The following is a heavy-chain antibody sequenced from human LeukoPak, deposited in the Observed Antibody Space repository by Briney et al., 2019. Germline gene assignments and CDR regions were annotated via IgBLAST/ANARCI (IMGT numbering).Heavy chain of an antibody. J-gene: IGHJ4*02. V-gene: IGHV3-30-3*01. D-gene: IGHD3-3*01. CDR1: GFTYSSYA. CDR2: ISYDGSNK. Sequence: PGGALRLSCAATGFTYSSYAMHWVRQAPGKGLEWVAVISYDGSNKYYADSVKGRFTISRDNSKNTLYLQMNSLRAEDTAVYYCARDYGRITIFGVVPDYWGQGTLATVSS. CDR3: ARDYGRITIFGVVPDY.